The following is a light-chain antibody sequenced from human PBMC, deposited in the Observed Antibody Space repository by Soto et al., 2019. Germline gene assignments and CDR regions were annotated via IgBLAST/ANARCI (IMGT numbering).Light chain of an antibody. CDR3: QEYNNWRPIT. Sequence: IVMTQSPATLSVPPGERATLSCRASQSISSNLAWYQQKPGQAPRLLIYGASTRATGIPVRFSGSGSGTDFTLTITSLQSEDFAVYYCQEYNNWRPITFGGGTKVDIK. V-gene: IGKV3-15*01. CDR2: GAS. CDR1: QSISSN. J-gene: IGKJ4*01.